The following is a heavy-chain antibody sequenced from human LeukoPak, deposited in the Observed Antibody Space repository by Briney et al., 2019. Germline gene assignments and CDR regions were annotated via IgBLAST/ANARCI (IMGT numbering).Heavy chain of an antibody. CDR3: AKDLFSDNGSDRYYFDY. Sequence: GGSLRLSCAASGFTFRDYAMSWVRQAPGKGLEWVSGISDSGGRTYYADSVKGRFTISRDNSKNTLYLQMNSLRADDTAVYYCAKDLFSDNGSDRYYFDYWGQGSLVTVSS. J-gene: IGHJ4*02. CDR1: GFTFRDYA. V-gene: IGHV3-23*01. CDR2: ISDSGGRT. D-gene: IGHD3-16*02.